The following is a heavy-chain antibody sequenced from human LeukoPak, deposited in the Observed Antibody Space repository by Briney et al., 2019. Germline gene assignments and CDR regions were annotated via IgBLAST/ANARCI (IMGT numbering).Heavy chain of an antibody. CDR1: SGSISSSSYY. Sequence: SETLSLTCTVSSGSISSSSYYWSWIRQPAGKGLEWIGRIYTSGSTNYNPSLKSRVTISVETSKNQSSLKLSSVTAADTAVYYCARSISRRGYCSGGSCYSPFDYWGQGTLVTVSS. CDR3: ARSISRRGYCSGGSCYSPFDY. CDR2: IYTSGST. V-gene: IGHV4-61*02. D-gene: IGHD2-15*01. J-gene: IGHJ4*02.